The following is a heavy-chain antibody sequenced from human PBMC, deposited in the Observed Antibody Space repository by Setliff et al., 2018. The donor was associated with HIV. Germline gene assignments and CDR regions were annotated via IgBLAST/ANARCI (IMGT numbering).Heavy chain of an antibody. CDR3: ARLRQWLAFFDS. J-gene: IGHJ4*02. CDR2: IYISGIT. D-gene: IGHD6-19*01. V-gene: IGHV4-4*08. CDR1: GGSISTSY. Sequence: PSETLSLTCTVSGGSISTSYWNWIRQPPGKGLEWIAYIYISGITNYNPSLKSRVTISVDTSQNQFSLKLTSVTAADTAVYYCARLRQWLAFFDSWGQGTLVTVSS.